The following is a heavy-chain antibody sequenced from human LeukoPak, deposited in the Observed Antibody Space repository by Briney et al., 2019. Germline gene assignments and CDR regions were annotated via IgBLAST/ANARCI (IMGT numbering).Heavy chain of an antibody. CDR1: GYTFTSYA. D-gene: IGHD5-12*01. Sequence: GASVKVSCKASGYTFTSYAMHWVRQAPGQRLEWMGCINAGNGNTKYSQKFQGRVTITRDTSASTAYMELSSLRSEDTAVYYCAREGRYSGYDGSAGDYWGQGTLVTVSS. J-gene: IGHJ4*02. CDR3: AREGRYSGYDGSAGDY. CDR2: INAGNGNT. V-gene: IGHV1-3*01.